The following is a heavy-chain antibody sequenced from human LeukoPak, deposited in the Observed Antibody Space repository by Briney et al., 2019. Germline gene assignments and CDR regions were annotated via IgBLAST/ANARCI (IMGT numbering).Heavy chain of an antibody. D-gene: IGHD1-20*01. Sequence: PGGSLRLSCAASGFTFSSYSMNWVRQAPGKGLEWVSYISSSSSTIYYADSVKGRFTISRDNAKNSLYLQMNSLRAEDTAVYYCARRYNWNYAYYYMDVWGKGTTVTVSS. CDR1: GFTFSSYS. V-gene: IGHV3-48*01. CDR3: ARRYNWNYAYYYMDV. CDR2: ISSSSSTI. J-gene: IGHJ6*03.